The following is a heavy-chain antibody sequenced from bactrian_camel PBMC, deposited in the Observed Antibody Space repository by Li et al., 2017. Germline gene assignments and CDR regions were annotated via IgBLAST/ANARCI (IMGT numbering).Heavy chain of an antibody. CDR1: GYITRSYF. D-gene: IGHD2*01. CDR3: AAVVGGGYCYLPDPRYSS. V-gene: IGHV3S53*01. Sequence: QVQLVESGGGSVQTGESLTLSCVAPGYITRSYFMGWLRHQAPGQKREGVAAIERSGKITYADSVPGRFTISRDNAKNTLYLQMNSLNPEDTSTYYCAAVVGGGYCYLPDPRYSSLGQGTQVTVS. CDR2: IERSGKI. J-gene: IGHJ6*01.